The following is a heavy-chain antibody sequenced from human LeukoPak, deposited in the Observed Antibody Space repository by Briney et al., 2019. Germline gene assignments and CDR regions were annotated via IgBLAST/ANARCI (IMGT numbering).Heavy chain of an antibody. J-gene: IGHJ4*02. CDR3: AKGSYYDSSGSFYFDY. D-gene: IGHD3-22*01. CDR1: GFTFSSYA. Sequence: GGSLRLSRAASGFTFSSYAMSWVRQAPGKGLEWVSGISGSGDNTYYADSVKGRFTISRDNSKNTLYVQVNSLGTEDTAAYYCAKGSYYDSSGSFYFDYWGQGTLVTVSS. V-gene: IGHV3-23*01. CDR2: ISGSGDNT.